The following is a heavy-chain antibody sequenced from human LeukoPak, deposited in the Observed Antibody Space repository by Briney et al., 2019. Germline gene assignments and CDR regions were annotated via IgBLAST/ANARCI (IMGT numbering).Heavy chain of an antibody. CDR2: ISAYNGNT. D-gene: IGHD2-2*01. V-gene: IGHV1-18*01. J-gene: IGHJ6*02. CDR1: GYTFTSYG. CDR3: ARDLDIVVVPAAMPNDYYYYYGMDV. Sequence: ASVKVSCKASGYTFTSYGISWVRQAPGQGLEWRGWISAYNGNTNYAQKLQGRVTMTTDTSTSTAYMELRSLRSDDTAVYYCARDLDIVVVPAAMPNDYYYYYGMDVWGQGTTVTVSS.